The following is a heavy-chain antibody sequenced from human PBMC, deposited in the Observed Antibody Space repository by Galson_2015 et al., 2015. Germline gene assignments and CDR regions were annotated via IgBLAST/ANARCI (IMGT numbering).Heavy chain of an antibody. CDR3: ARVIVDTAMGVGGGY. Sequence: SLRLSCAASGFTFSSYEMNWVRQAPGKGLEWVSYISSSGSTIYYADSVEGRFTISRDNAKNSLYLQMNSLRAEDTAVYYCARVIVDTAMGVGGGYWGQGTLVTVSS. CDR1: GFTFSSYE. J-gene: IGHJ4*02. V-gene: IGHV3-48*03. CDR2: ISSSGSTI. D-gene: IGHD5-18*01.